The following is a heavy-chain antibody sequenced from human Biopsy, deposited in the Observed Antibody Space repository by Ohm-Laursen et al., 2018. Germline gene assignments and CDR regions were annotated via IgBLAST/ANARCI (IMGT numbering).Heavy chain of an antibody. J-gene: IGHJ3*01. CDR1: GFAFNLYE. V-gene: IGHV3-48*03. Sequence: SLRLSCTAFGFAFNLYEMNWVRQAPGKGMEWISYIYGGGSPVSYADSVEGRFTISRDNAQNSLYLHMNSLRAEDTAVYYCARLNSGTYDASDLWGQGTMVIVSS. CDR2: IYGGGSPV. D-gene: IGHD1-26*01. CDR3: ARLNSGTYDASDL.